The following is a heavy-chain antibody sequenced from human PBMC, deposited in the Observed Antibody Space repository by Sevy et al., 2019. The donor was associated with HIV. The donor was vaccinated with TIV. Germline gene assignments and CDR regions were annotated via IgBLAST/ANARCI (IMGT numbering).Heavy chain of an antibody. D-gene: IGHD3-22*01. CDR2: INPSGGST. CDR1: GYTFTSYY. Sequence: ASVKVSCKASGYTFTSYYMHWVRQAPGQGLEWMGIINPSGGSTSYAQKFQGRVTMTRDTYTSTVNMELSSLRSEDTAVYYCARDMASIDSSGYSSHFDYWGQGTLVTVSS. J-gene: IGHJ4*02. CDR3: ARDMASIDSSGYSSHFDY. V-gene: IGHV1-46*01.